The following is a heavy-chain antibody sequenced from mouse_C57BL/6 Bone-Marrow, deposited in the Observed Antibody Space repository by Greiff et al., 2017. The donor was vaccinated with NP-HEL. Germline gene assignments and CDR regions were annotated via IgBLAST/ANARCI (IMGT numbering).Heavy chain of an antibody. V-gene: IGHV1-82*01. CDR3: ARYPGNYDAMDY. D-gene: IGHD2-1*01. J-gene: IGHJ4*01. CDR2: IYPGDGDT. Sequence: QVQLQQSGPELVKPGASVKISCKASGYAFSSSWMNWVKQRPGTGLEWIGRIYPGDGDTNYNGKFKGKATLTADKSSSTAYMQLSSLTSEDSAVYFCARYPGNYDAMDYWGQGTSVTVSS. CDR1: GYAFSSSW.